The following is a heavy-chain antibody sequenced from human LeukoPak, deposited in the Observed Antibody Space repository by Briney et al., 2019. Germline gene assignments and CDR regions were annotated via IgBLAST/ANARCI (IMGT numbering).Heavy chain of an antibody. CDR2: IIPILDTV. CDR3: ARDWGLIGTTDWGGHENWFDP. V-gene: IGHV1-69*13. J-gene: IGHJ5*02. D-gene: IGHD1-7*01. Sequence: ASVNVSCKASGGTFSNYAISWVRQAPGHGLEWMGGIIPILDTVNNAQKFQGRVTITADESTSTAYMELSSLRSEDTAVYYCARDWGLIGTTDWGGHENWFDPWGQGTLVTVSS. CDR1: GGTFSNYA.